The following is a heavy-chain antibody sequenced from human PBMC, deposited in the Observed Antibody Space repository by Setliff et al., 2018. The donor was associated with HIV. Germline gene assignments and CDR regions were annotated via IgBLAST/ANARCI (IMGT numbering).Heavy chain of an antibody. CDR2: GHHSGHT. J-gene: IGHJ3*01. V-gene: IGHV4-59*08. D-gene: IGHD1-26*01. Sequence: SETLSLTCTVSGVSITSHYWNWIRQSPGKGLEWIGLGHHSGHTRQNPSLASRVTISVDMSKNQFSLKLNSLSAADTAVYYCAGWESAQKAFNPWGHGTMVNVSS. CDR1: GVSITSHY. CDR3: AGWESAQKAFNP.